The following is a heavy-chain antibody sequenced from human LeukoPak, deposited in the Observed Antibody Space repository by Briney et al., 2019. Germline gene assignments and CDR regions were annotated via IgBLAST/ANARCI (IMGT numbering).Heavy chain of an antibody. CDR3: ARRAYCGGDCYYEFDY. CDR2: ISSSRSYI. J-gene: IGHJ4*02. D-gene: IGHD2-21*02. Sequence: GGSLRLSCAPSGFTFSSYSMNWVRQAPGKGLTWVSSISSSRSYIYHADSVKGRFAISRDNAKNPLYLQMNSLSAAKPAVYFFARRAYCGGDCYYEFDYWGQGTLVTVSS. V-gene: IGHV3-21*04. CDR1: GFTFSSYS.